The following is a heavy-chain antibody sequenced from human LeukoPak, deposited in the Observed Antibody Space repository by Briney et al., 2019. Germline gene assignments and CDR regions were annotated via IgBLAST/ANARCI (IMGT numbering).Heavy chain of an antibody. CDR1: HYSISSTYY. D-gene: IGHD2-21*02. J-gene: IGHJ3*02. CDR3: ARVGKAYCGADCYPPGAFDI. CDR2: IYHSGST. V-gene: IGHV4-38-2*02. Sequence: PSETLSLTCTVSHYSISSTYYWGWIRQPPGKGLEWIASIYHSGSTHYNPSLKSRVTIPIDTPKNQFSLKMNSVTAADTAMYFCARVGKAYCGADCYPPGAFDIWGQGTMVTVSS.